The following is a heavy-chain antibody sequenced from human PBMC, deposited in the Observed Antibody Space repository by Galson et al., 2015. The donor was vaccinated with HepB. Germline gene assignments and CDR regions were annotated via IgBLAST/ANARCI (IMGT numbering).Heavy chain of an antibody. Sequence: TLSLTCTVSGGSISSYYWSWIRQSPEKGLEYIGYIYYTGTTNYNPSLKSRLSIFGDMSKNQFSLNLTSATAADTAVYYCARLMGNGFDIWGPGTRVIVS. CDR3: ARLMGNGFDI. CDR1: GGSISSYY. V-gene: IGHV4-59*08. D-gene: IGHD1-26*01. CDR2: IYYTGTT. J-gene: IGHJ3*02.